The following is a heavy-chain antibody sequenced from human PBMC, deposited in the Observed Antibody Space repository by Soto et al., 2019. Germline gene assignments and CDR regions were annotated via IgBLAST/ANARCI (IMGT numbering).Heavy chain of an antibody. CDR1: GFTFSSYG. Sequence: GGSLRLSCAASGFTFSSYGMHWVRQAPGKGLEWVAVIWYDGSNKYYADSVKGRFTISRDNSKNTLYLQMNSLRAEDTAVYYCARAEYYDFWSGYRMPHRFDYSGQGTLVTVSS. J-gene: IGHJ4*02. CDR2: IWYDGSNK. CDR3: ARAEYYDFWSGYRMPHRFDY. V-gene: IGHV3-33*01. D-gene: IGHD3-3*01.